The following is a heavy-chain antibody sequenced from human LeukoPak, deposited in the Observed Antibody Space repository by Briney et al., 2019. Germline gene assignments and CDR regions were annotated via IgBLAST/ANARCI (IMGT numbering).Heavy chain of an antibody. CDR2: ISENGGRT. CDR3: ARDRGGGWAFDI. J-gene: IGHJ3*02. D-gene: IGHD6-19*01. Sequence: GGSLRLSCAASGFTLSSYWMHWVRQAPGKGLEYVSAISENGGRTYYANSVKGRFTNSRDNSMNTLYLQMDSLRAEDMAVYYCARDRGGGWAFDIWGQGTMVTVSS. CDR1: GFTLSSYW. V-gene: IGHV3-64*01.